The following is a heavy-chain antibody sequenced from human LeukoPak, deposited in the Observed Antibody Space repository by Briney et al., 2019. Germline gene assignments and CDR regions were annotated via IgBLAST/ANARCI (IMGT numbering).Heavy chain of an antibody. J-gene: IGHJ4*02. D-gene: IGHD6-19*01. CDR1: GFIFSSHG. CDR3: AKDIGSGWYLYYFDY. CDR2: ISPSGDIT. Sequence: GGSLRLSCAASGFIFSSHGMNWVRQAPGKGLEWVSGISPSGDITYYADSVKGRFTISRDNSKNTVYLQMNSLRAEDTALYYCAKDIGSGWYLYYFDYWGQGTLVTVSS. V-gene: IGHV3-23*01.